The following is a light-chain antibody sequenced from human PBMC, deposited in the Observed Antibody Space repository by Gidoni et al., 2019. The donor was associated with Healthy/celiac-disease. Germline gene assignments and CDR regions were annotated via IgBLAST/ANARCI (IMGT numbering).Light chain of an antibody. Sequence: EIVMTQSPATLSVSPGERATLSCRASQSVSSNLAWYQQKPGQPPRLLIYGASTRATGIPARFSGSGSGTEFTLTISSLQSEDFAVYYCQQYNNWPRGTFGGGTKVEIK. V-gene: IGKV3-15*01. CDR1: QSVSSN. J-gene: IGKJ4*01. CDR3: QQYNNWPRGT. CDR2: GAS.